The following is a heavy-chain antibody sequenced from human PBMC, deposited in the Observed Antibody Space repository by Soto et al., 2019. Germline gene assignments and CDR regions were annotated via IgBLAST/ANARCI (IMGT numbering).Heavy chain of an antibody. J-gene: IGHJ4*02. V-gene: IGHV4-59*08. D-gene: IGHD7-27*01. CDR1: GGSISSYY. CDR3: ARLKRGIAYYFDY. CDR2: IYYSGST. Sequence: SETLSLTCTVSGGSISSYYWSWIRQPPGKGLEWIGYIYYSGSTNYNPSLKSRVTISVDTSKNQFSLKLSSVTAADTAVYYCARLKRGIAYYFDYWGQGTLVTVSS.